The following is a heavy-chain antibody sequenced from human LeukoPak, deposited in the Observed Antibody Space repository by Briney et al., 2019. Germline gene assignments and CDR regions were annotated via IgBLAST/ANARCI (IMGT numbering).Heavy chain of an antibody. V-gene: IGHV4-34*01. CDR3: ARHPSLYDY. J-gene: IGHJ4*02. CDR2: INHSGST. Sequence: SETLSLTCAVYGGSFSGYYWSWIRQPPGKGLEWIGEINHSGSTNYNPSLKSRVTISVDTSKNQFSLKLSSVTAADTAVYYCARHPSLYDYWGQGTLVIVSS. CDR1: GGSFSGYY. D-gene: IGHD5/OR15-5a*01.